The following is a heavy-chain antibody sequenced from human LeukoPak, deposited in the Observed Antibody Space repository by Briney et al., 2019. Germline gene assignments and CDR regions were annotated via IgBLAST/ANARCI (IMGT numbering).Heavy chain of an antibody. CDR2: IYYSGST. D-gene: IGHD3-3*01. CDR1: GGSISSGGYY. Sequence: SQTLSLTCTVSGGSISSGGYYWSWIRQHPGKGLEWIGYIYYSGSTYYNPSLKSRVTISVDTSKNQFSLKLSSVTAADTAVYYCAREKTSGSLFGYWGQGTLVTVSS. V-gene: IGHV4-31*03. CDR3: AREKTSGSLFGY. J-gene: IGHJ4*02.